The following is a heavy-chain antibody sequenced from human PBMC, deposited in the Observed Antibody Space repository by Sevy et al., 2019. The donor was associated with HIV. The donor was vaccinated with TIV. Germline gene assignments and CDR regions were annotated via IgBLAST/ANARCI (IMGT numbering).Heavy chain of an antibody. J-gene: IGHJ3*02. V-gene: IGHV4-61*02. D-gene: IGHD1-1*01. Sequence: SETLSLTCTVSGGPIGSDSYYWSWIRQPAGKGPKWIGRVYTSGTTNLNPSLKSRVTISIDTSKNLYSLELSSVTAADTAVYFCARLHSANWSAFDIWGQGTMVTVSS. CDR3: ARLHSANWSAFDI. CDR1: GGPIGSDSYY. CDR2: VYTSGTT.